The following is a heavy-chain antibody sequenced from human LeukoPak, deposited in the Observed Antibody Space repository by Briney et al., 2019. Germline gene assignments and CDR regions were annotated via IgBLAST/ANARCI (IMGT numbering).Heavy chain of an antibody. Sequence: SVKVSCKASGGTFSSYAISWVRQAPGQGLEWMGGIILIFGTANYAQKFQGRVTITADKSTSTAYMELSSLRSEDTAVYYCARDCEDYGDYEYNWFDPWGQGTLVTVSS. J-gene: IGHJ5*02. CDR3: ARDCEDYGDYEYNWFDP. CDR1: GGTFSSYA. D-gene: IGHD4-17*01. V-gene: IGHV1-69*06. CDR2: IILIFGTA.